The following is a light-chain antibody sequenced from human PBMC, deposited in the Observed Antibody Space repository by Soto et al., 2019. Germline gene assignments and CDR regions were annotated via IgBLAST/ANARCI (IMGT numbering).Light chain of an antibody. CDR2: DVS. CDR1: SSDAGGYNS. CDR3: SSYTSINTRV. J-gene: IGLJ3*02. Sequence: QSVLTQPASVSGSPGQSITISCTGTSSDAGGYNSVSWYQQHPGKAPKLMIHDVSNRPSGVSNRFPASKSGNTASLTISGLQAEDEADYYCSSYTSINTRVFGGGTKVTVL. V-gene: IGLV2-14*01.